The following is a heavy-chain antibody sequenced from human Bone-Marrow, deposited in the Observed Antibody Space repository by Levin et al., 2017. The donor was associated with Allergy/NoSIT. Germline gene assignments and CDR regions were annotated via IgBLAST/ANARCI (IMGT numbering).Heavy chain of an antibody. V-gene: IGHV3-23*01. CDR2: LSESGDTT. CDR1: GFTFSNYA. J-gene: IGHJ4*02. CDR3: VANVEAAMFDY. Sequence: PGGSLRLSCAVSGFTFSNYAMNWVRQTPGKGLEWVSALSESGDTTFYSDSVRGRFTISRDNSKNTLYLQMNSLRAEDTALYYCVANVEAAMFDYWGQGTLVTVSS. D-gene: IGHD5-18*01.